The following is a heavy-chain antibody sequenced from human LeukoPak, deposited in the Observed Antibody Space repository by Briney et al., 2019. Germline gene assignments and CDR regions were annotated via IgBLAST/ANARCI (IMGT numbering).Heavy chain of an antibody. CDR2: ISGTGGTT. CDR1: GFTFSSYA. D-gene: IGHD1-1*01. CDR3: AKRYSPMNVFDY. V-gene: IGHV3-23*01. Sequence: GGSLRLSCAASGFTFSSYAMSWVRQAPGKGLEWVSGISGTGGTTHYADSVKGRFTISRDNSKNTLWLQMSSLRAEDTAVYYCAKRYSPMNVFDYWGQGTLVTVSS. J-gene: IGHJ4*02.